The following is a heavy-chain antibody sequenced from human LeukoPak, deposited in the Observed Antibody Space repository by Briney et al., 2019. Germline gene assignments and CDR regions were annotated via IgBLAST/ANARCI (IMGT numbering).Heavy chain of an antibody. CDR1: GFTFSSYG. D-gene: IGHD3-10*01. V-gene: IGHV3-30*02. CDR2: IRYDGSNK. Sequence: GGSLRLSCAASGFTFSSYGMHWVRQAPGKGLEWVAFIRYDGSNKYYADSVKGRFTISRDNSKNTLYLQMNSLRAEDTAVYYCAKDTGSGSSYYYYYMDVWGKGTTVTISS. CDR3: AKDTGSGSSYYYYYMDV. J-gene: IGHJ6*03.